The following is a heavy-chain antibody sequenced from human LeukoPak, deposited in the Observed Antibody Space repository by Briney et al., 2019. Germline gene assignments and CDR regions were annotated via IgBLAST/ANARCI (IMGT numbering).Heavy chain of an antibody. CDR1: GGSFSDYY. Sequence: PSETLSLTCAVYGGSFSDYYWAWIRQSPGKGLEWIGQINHSGSTNYNPSLKSRVTISVDTSKNQFSLKVSSVTAADTAVYYCARGGPTYYYDSSGYYYPFDYWGQGTLVTVSS. CDR2: INHSGST. CDR3: ARGGPTYYYDSSGYYYPFDY. D-gene: IGHD3-22*01. V-gene: IGHV4-34*01. J-gene: IGHJ4*02.